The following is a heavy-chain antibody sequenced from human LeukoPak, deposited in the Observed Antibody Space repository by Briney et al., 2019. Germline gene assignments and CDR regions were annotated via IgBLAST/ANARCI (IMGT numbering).Heavy chain of an antibody. Sequence: GGSLRLSCAASGFIFSDYYMSWIRQAPGKGLEWVSYISSSGSTIYYADSVKGRFTISRDNAKKSLYLQMNSLRAEDTAVYYCARAMPYYGMDVWGQGTTVTVSS. D-gene: IGHD2-2*01. CDR3: ARAMPYYGMDV. J-gene: IGHJ6*02. CDR2: ISSSGSTI. CDR1: GFIFSDYY. V-gene: IGHV3-11*01.